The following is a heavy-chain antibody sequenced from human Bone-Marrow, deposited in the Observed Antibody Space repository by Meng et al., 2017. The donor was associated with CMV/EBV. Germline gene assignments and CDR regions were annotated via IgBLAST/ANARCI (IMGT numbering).Heavy chain of an antibody. V-gene: IGHV3-21*01. D-gene: IGHD4-11*01. CDR3: ARGVTTVTPYYYYGMDV. CDR1: GFTFSSYS. J-gene: IGHJ6*02. Sequence: GGSLRLSCAASGFTFSSYSMNWVRQAPGKGLEWVSSISSSSYIYYADSVKGRFTISRDNAKNSLYLQMNSLRAEDTAVYYCARGVTTVTPYYYYGMDVWGQGPTVTVSS. CDR2: ISSSSYI.